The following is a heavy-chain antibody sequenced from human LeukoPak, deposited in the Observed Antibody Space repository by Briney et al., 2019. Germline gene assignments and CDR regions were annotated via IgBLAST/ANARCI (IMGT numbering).Heavy chain of an antibody. Sequence: SETLSLTCTVSGGSISSSNYHWGWIRQPPGEGLEWIGSIYYSGSTYYNPSLKSRVTISVDTSQNQFSLKLSSVTAADTAVYYCVRDMTAMDYWGQGTLVTVSS. D-gene: IGHD2-21*02. CDR3: VRDMTAMDY. CDR2: IYYSGST. CDR1: GGSISSSNYH. J-gene: IGHJ4*02. V-gene: IGHV4-39*01.